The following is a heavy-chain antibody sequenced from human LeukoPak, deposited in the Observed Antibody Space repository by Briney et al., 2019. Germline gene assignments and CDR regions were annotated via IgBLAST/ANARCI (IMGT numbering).Heavy chain of an antibody. CDR2: IYNSGST. Sequence: SETLSLTCTVSGGSISSNYWSLIRQPPGKGLEWIGYIYNSGSTNYNPSLKSRVTMSVDTSKNQFSLKLSSVTAADTAVYYCARLARDSSGYDRFDYWGQGTLVTVPS. CDR1: GGSISSNY. CDR3: ARLARDSSGYDRFDY. D-gene: IGHD3-22*01. J-gene: IGHJ4*02. V-gene: IGHV4-59*01.